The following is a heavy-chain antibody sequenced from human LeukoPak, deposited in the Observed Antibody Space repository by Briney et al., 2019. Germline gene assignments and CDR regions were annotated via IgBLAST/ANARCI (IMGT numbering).Heavy chain of an antibody. CDR2: IDSNGGGA. D-gene: IGHD6-13*01. CDR1: GFTFNIYW. V-gene: IGHV3-74*03. J-gene: IGHJ4*02. CDR3: ARAKYSSRWSLDY. Sequence: GGSLRLSCAPSGFTFNIYWMQWVRQVPGKGVVWVSRIDSNGGGATYADSVKGRFTTSRDNDNNTMYLQMNSLRAEDTAIYYCARAKYSSRWSLDYWGQGALVTVSS.